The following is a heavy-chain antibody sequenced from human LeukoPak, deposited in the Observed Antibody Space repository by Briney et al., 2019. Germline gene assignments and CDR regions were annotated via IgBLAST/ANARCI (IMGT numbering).Heavy chain of an antibody. CDR3: AGDQAGELDY. CDR1: GGSISSGSYY. D-gene: IGHD1-26*01. Sequence: NASETLSLTCTVSGGSISSGSYYWSWIRQPAGKGLEWIGRIYTSGSTNYNPSLKSRVTISVDTSKNQFSLKLSSVTAADTAVYYCAGDQAGELDYWGQGTLVTVSS. V-gene: IGHV4-61*02. J-gene: IGHJ4*02. CDR2: IYTSGST.